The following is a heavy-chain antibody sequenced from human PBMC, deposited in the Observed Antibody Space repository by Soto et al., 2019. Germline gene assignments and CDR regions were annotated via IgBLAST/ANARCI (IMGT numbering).Heavy chain of an antibody. CDR1: GFTFSSYG. Sequence: LGGSLRLSCAASGFTFSSYGMHWVRQAPGKGLEWVAVIWYDGSNKYYADSVKGRFTISRDNSKNTLYLQMNSLRAEDTAVYYCARTYYYDSSAPLQHWGQGTLVTYPQ. CDR3: ARTYYYDSSAPLQH. V-gene: IGHV3-33*01. D-gene: IGHD3-22*01. CDR2: IWYDGSNK. J-gene: IGHJ1*01.